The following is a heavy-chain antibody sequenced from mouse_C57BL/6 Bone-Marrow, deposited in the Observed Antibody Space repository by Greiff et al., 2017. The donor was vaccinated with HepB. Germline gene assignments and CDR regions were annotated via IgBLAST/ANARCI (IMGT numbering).Heavy chain of an antibody. D-gene: IGHD1-1*01. CDR2: INYDGSST. Sequence: EVKVVESEGGLVQPGSSMKLSCTASGFTFSDYYMAWVRQVPEKGLEWVANINYDGSSTYYLDSLKSRFIISRDNAKNILYLQMSSLKSEDTATYYCAREGGSSYDFDYWGQGTTLTVSS. V-gene: IGHV5-16*01. CDR3: AREGGSSYDFDY. CDR1: GFTFSDYY. J-gene: IGHJ2*01.